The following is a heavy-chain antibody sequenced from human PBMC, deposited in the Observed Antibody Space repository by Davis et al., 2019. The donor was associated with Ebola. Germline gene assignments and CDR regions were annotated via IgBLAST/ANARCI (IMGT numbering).Heavy chain of an antibody. CDR2: IIPIFGTA. J-gene: IGHJ6*02. V-gene: IGHV1-69*13. CDR1: GYTFTSYA. D-gene: IGHD2-8*02. CDR3: TGGQGVTYYYGMDV. Sequence: AASVKVSCKASGYTFTSYAISWVRQAPGQGLEWMGGIIPIFGTANYAQKFQGRVTITADESTSTAYMELSSLRSEDTAVYYCTGGQGVTYYYGMDVWGQGTTVTVSS.